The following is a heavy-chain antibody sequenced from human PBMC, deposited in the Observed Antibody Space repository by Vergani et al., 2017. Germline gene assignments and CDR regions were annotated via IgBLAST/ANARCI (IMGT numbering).Heavy chain of an antibody. CDR3: ARLSNLVHVKFYYDSSGYPDY. CDR2: IRYDGSSE. CDR1: GFTLNTYG. V-gene: IGHV3-30*02. J-gene: IGHJ4*02. D-gene: IGHD3-22*01. Sequence: QVQILQSGGGVVQPGGSLRLSCTLSGFTLNTYGIHWVRQAPGKGLEWVSFIRYDGSSEYYGDSVKGRFTISRDKSQNTVNLQMNSLRTEDTAVYYCARLSNLVHVKFYYDSSGYPDYWGQGTLVTVSS.